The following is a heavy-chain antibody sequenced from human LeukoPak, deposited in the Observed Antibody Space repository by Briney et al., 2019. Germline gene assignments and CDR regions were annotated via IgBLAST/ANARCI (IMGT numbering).Heavy chain of an antibody. CDR2: IDPNSGGA. D-gene: IGHD3-3*01. Sequence: ASVKVSCKASAYTFTGYYIHWVRQAPGQGLEWMGWIDPNSGGANYAQKFQGRVTMTRDTSISTAYMELNRLRSDDTAVYYCARDYDFWSGYSGYYMDVWGKGTTVTVSS. CDR1: AYTFTGYY. J-gene: IGHJ6*03. V-gene: IGHV1-2*02. CDR3: ARDYDFWSGYSGYYMDV.